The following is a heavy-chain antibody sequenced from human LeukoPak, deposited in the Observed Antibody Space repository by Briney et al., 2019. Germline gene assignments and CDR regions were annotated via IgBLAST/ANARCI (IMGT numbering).Heavy chain of an antibody. J-gene: IGHJ6*03. D-gene: IGHD3-3*01. Sequence: ASVKVSCKASGYTFTSYDINWVRQATGQGLEWMGWMNPNSGNTGYAQKFQGRVTITRNTSISTAYMELSSLRSEDTAVYYCARGVSIPRALRFLEWLSKPYYYYYMDVWGKGTTVTVSS. V-gene: IGHV1-8*03. CDR2: MNPNSGNT. CDR3: ARGVSIPRALRFLEWLSKPYYYYYMDV. CDR1: GYTFTSYD.